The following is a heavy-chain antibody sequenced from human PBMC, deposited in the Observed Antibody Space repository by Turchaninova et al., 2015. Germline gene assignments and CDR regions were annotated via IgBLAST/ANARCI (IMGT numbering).Heavy chain of an antibody. D-gene: IGHD3-3*01. Sequence: GSSVKVSCKASGGTFSSYAISWVRQAPGQGLEWMGGIIPIFNTPKYAQNFQGRVTITADESTSTAYMELSSLTSEDTAVYYCAREPDRNYHFWRGSRYYFDYWGQGTLVTVSS. CDR3: AREPDRNYHFWRGSRYYFDY. J-gene: IGHJ4*02. CDR1: GGTFSSYA. CDR2: IIPIFNTP. V-gene: IGHV1-69*01.